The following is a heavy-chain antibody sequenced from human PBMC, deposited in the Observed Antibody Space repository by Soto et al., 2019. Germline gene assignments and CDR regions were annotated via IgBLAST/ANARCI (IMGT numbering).Heavy chain of an antibody. CDR3: ARDPGGFDGSYYRGLTRYYYGMDV. CDR2: ISSSSSTI. Sequence: EVQLVESGGGLVQPGGSLRLSCAASGFTFSSYSMNWVRQAPGKGLEWVSYISSSSSTIYYADSVKGRFTISRDNAKNSLYLQMNSLRDEDTAVYYCARDPGGFDGSYYRGLTRYYYGMDVWGQGTTVTVSS. CDR1: GFTFSSYS. D-gene: IGHD1-26*01. J-gene: IGHJ6*02. V-gene: IGHV3-48*02.